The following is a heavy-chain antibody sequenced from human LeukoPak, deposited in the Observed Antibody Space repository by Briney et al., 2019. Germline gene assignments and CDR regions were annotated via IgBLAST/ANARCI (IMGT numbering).Heavy chain of an antibody. J-gene: IGHJ4*02. CDR2: IGISSSHT. D-gene: IGHD5-24*01. Sequence: PGGSLRLSCAASGFTFSTNSMNWVRQAPGKGLEWVSSIGISSSHTFYADSVKGRFTISRDNADNSLYLHLNSLRAEDTAIYYCATSRDNFDYWGQGTLVTVSS. CDR3: ATSRDNFDY. V-gene: IGHV3-21*01. CDR1: GFTFSTNS.